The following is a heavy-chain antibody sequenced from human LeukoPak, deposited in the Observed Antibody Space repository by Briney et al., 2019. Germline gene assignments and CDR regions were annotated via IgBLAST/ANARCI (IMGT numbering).Heavy chain of an antibody. V-gene: IGHV3-7*01. Sequence: QPGGSLILSCAASGFTFNKYWLTWVRQAPGKGLEWVANINQDDSQIYYLESVEGRFTITRDNAKDSLHLQMNSLRAEDTAIYYCARGYYYSGTCYLSFFDYWGQGTLVTVSS. J-gene: IGHJ4*02. CDR1: GFTFNKYW. CDR2: INQDDSQI. CDR3: ARGYYYSGTCYLSFFDY. D-gene: IGHD3-10*01.